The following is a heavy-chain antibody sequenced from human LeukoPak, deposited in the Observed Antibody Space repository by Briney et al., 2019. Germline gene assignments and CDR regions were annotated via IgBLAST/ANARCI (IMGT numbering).Heavy chain of an antibody. J-gene: IGHJ4*02. Sequence: SETLSLTCAVYGGSFSGYYWSWIRQPPGKGLEWIGEINHSGSTNYNPSLKSRVTISVDTSKNQFSLKLSSVTAADTAVYYCARGYSNYVYYFDYWGQGTLVTVSS. D-gene: IGHD4-11*01. CDR2: INHSGST. CDR1: GGSFSGYY. CDR3: ARGYSNYVYYFDY. V-gene: IGHV4-34*01.